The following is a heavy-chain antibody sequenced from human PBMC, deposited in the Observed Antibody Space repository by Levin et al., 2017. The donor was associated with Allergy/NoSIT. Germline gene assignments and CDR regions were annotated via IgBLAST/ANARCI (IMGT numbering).Heavy chain of an antibody. Sequence: SETLSLTCTVSGGSISSSSYYWGWIRQPPGTGLEWIGSIYYSGSTYYNPSLKSRVTISVDTSKNQFSLKLSSVTAADTAVYYCARLKKTTAAAAPNWFDPWGQGTLVTVSS. CDR3: ARLKKTTAAAAPNWFDP. CDR2: IYYSGST. V-gene: IGHV4-39*01. CDR1: GGSISSSSYY. D-gene: IGHD6-13*01. J-gene: IGHJ5*02.